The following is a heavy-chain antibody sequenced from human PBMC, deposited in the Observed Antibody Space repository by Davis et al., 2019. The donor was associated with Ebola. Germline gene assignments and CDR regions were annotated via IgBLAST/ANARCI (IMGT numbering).Heavy chain of an antibody. CDR1: GFTFSSYS. CDR3: AAAAAGTY. J-gene: IGHJ4*02. V-gene: IGHV3-48*02. CDR2: ISSSGSTI. Sequence: GESLKISCAASGFTFSSYSMNWVRQAPGKGLEWVSYISSSGSTIYYADSVKGRFTISRDNAKNSLYLQMNSLRDEDTAVYYCAAAAAGTYWGQGTLVTVSS. D-gene: IGHD6-13*01.